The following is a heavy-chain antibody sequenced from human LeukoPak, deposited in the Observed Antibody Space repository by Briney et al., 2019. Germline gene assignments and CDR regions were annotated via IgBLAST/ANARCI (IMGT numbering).Heavy chain of an antibody. CDR1: GGSISSYY. J-gene: IGHJ4*02. Sequence: SETLSLTCTVSGGSISSYYWSWIRQPPGKGLEWIGYIYYSGSTNYNPSLKSRVTISVDTSKNQFSLKLSSVTAADTAVYYCARVSRGYSYGAIDYWGQGPLVTVSS. D-gene: IGHD5-18*01. V-gene: IGHV4-59*08. CDR2: IYYSGST. CDR3: ARVSRGYSYGAIDY.